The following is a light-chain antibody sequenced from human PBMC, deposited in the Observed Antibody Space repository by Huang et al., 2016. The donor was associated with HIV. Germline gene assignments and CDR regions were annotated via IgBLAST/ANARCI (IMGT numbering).Light chain of an antibody. V-gene: IGKV3-15*01. CDR3: QQYESWPPLT. CDR1: QSVRDK. CDR2: ATS. J-gene: IGKJ4*01. Sequence: EIVMTQSTDTLSVSPGERATLSCRASQSVRDKLAWYQQKPGPAPRLLLHATSTRGAVVPARFSGSGAGTEFTLTISSLQSEDCGVYYCQQYESWPPLTFGGGTKVEIK.